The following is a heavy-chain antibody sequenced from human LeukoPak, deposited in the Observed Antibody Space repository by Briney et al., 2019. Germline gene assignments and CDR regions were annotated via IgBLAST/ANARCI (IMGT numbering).Heavy chain of an antibody. V-gene: IGHV1-46*01. CDR1: GYTFTNYY. Sequence: ASVKVSCKASGYTFTNYYIHWVRQAPGQGLEWMGIINPGGRSTSYAQKFQGRVTMTRDTSTSTVYMELSSLRSEDTAVYYCARGSHGYYDSSGYSRGYPHYYYYYMDVWGKGTTVTISS. CDR2: INPGGRST. D-gene: IGHD3-22*01. J-gene: IGHJ6*03. CDR3: ARGSHGYYDSSGYSRGYPHYYYYYMDV.